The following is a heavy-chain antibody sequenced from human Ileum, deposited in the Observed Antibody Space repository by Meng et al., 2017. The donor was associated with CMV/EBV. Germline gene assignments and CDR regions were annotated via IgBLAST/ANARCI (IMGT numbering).Heavy chain of an antibody. CDR3: TTGYSSAWHDHY. CDR2: IKSKSDGETV. J-gene: IGHJ4*02. D-gene: IGHD1-26*01. CDR1: GFTFSSAW. Sequence: LGESGGGLVKPGGSLRLSCAASGFTFSSAWMNWVRQAPGKGLEWVGRIKSKSDGETVDYAAPVKGRFTISRDDSINTLYLQMHSLKTEDTALFYCTTGYSSAWHDHYWGQGTLVTVSS. V-gene: IGHV3-15*01.